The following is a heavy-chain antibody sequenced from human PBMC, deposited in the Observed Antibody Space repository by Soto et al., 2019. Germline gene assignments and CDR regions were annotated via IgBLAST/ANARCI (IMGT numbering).Heavy chain of an antibody. CDR3: AREAVGAGRRAFDI. J-gene: IGHJ3*02. CDR1: GYTFTSYA. V-gene: IGHV1-3*01. Sequence: ASVKVSCKASGYTFTSYAMHWVRQAPGQRLEWMGWINAGNGNTKYSQKFQGRVTITRDTSASTAYMELSSLRSEDTAVYYCAREAVGAGRRAFDIWGQGTMVTVSS. CDR2: INAGNGNT. D-gene: IGHD1-26*01.